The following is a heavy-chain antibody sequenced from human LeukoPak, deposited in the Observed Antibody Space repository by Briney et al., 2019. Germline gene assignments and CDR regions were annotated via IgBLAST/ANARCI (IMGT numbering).Heavy chain of an antibody. CDR1: GFTFSTYA. V-gene: IGHV3-23*01. CDR3: AGNFDY. J-gene: IGHJ4*02. CDR2: ISGSGDTT. Sequence: GGSLRLSCAASGFTFSTYAMNWVRQAPGKGLEWVSVISGSGDTTYYADSVKGRFTISRDNSKNTLYVQMNSLRAEDTAVYYCAGNFDYWGQGALVTVSS.